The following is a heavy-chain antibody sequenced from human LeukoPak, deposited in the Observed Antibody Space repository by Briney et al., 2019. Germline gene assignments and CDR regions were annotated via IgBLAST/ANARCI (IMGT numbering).Heavy chain of an antibody. Sequence: SVKVSCKASGGTFSSYAISWVRQAPGQGLEWMGRIIPILGIANYAQKFQGRVTITADKSTSTAYMELSSLRSEDTAVYYCARDLDYYGSGSYYDHWGQGTLVTVSS. J-gene: IGHJ4*02. CDR2: IIPILGIA. CDR1: GGTFSSYA. CDR3: ARDLDYYGSGSYYDH. D-gene: IGHD3-10*01. V-gene: IGHV1-69*04.